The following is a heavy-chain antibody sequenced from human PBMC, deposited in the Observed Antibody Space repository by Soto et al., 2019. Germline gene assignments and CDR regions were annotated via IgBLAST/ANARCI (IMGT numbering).Heavy chain of an antibody. CDR2: IYHSGST. CDR3: ARRARGDFDYYYYMDV. D-gene: IGHD4-17*01. CDR1: GGSISNGNW. J-gene: IGHJ6*03. Sequence: PSETLSLTCAVSGGSISNGNWWSWVRQPPGKGLEWIGEIYHSGSTNYNPSLKSRVTISVDTSKNQFSLKLSSVTAADTAVYYCARRARGDFDYYYYMDVWGKGTTVTVSS. V-gene: IGHV4-4*02.